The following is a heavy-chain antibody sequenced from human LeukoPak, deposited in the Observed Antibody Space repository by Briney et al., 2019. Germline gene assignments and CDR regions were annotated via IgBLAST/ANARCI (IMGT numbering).Heavy chain of an antibody. D-gene: IGHD7-27*01. J-gene: IGHJ4*02. CDR1: GFTFSSCG. CDR2: ISASGGSA. CDR3: AKDFGVTGGSKVSDY. V-gene: IGHV3-23*01. Sequence: GGSLRLSCAASGFTFSSCGMSWVRQAPGKGLEWVSAISASGGSAYYADSVKGRFTISRDNSKNTVYLQMNSLRAEDTAVYYCAKDFGVTGGSKVSDYWGQGTLVTVSS.